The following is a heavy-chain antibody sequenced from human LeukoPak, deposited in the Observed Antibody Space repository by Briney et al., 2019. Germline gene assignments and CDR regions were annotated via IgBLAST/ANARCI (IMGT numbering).Heavy chain of an antibody. V-gene: IGHV5-51*01. Sequence: GESLKISCKGSGYSFTSYWIGWVRQMPGKGLEWMGIIYPGDSDTRYSPSFQGQVTISADKSISTAYLQRSSLKASDTAMYYCARVYYDFWSGYRYFDYWGQGTLVTVSS. D-gene: IGHD3-3*01. J-gene: IGHJ4*02. CDR1: GYSFTSYW. CDR3: ARVYYDFWSGYRYFDY. CDR2: IYPGDSDT.